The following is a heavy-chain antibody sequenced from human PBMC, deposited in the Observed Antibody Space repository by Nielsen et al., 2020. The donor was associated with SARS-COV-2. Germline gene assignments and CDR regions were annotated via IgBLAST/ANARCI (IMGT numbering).Heavy chain of an antibody. D-gene: IGHD3-22*01. Sequence: GESLKISCAASGFTFSSYWMHWVRQAPGKGLVWVSRINSDGSSTSYADSVKGRFTISRDNAKNTLYLQMNSLRAEDTAVYYCARDLYYDSSGFDYWGQGTLVTASS. CDR1: GFTFSSYW. V-gene: IGHV3-74*01. CDR3: ARDLYYDSSGFDY. CDR2: INSDGSST. J-gene: IGHJ4*02.